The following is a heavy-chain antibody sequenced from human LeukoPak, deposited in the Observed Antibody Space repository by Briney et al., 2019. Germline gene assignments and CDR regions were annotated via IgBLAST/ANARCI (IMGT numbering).Heavy chain of an antibody. CDR1: GFTFSSYG. Sequence: GGTLRLSCAASGFTFSSYGMSWVRQAPGKGLEWVSAISGSGGSTYYADSVKGRFTISRDNSKNTLYLQMNSLRAEDTAVYYCAKDTFYGGKTGWGQGTLVTVSS. V-gene: IGHV3-23*01. CDR3: AKDTFYGGKTG. CDR2: ISGSGGST. J-gene: IGHJ4*02. D-gene: IGHD4-23*01.